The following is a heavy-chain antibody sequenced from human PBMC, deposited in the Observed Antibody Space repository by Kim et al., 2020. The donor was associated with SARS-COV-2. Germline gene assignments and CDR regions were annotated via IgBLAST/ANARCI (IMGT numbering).Heavy chain of an antibody. Sequence: GGSLRLSCAASGFTFSSYSMNWVRQAPGKGLEWVSSISSSSSYIYYADSVKGRFTISRDNAKNSLYLQMNSLRAEDTAVYYCARVLGSSGYNDYWGQGTLVTVSS. V-gene: IGHV3-21*01. J-gene: IGHJ4*02. CDR1: GFTFSSYS. D-gene: IGHD3-22*01. CDR2: ISSSSSYI. CDR3: ARVLGSSGYNDY.